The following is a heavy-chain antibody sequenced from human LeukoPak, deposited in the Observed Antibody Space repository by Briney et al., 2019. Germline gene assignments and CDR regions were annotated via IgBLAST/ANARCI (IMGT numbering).Heavy chain of an antibody. CDR1: GGSISSYY. D-gene: IGHD3-3*01. Sequence: SETLSLTCTVSGGSISSYYWSWIRQPPGKGLEWIGYIYYSGSTYYNPSLKSRVTISVDTSKNQFSLKLSSVTAADTAVYYCARGPRDFWSGSYYYYYYMDVWGKGTTVTVSS. J-gene: IGHJ6*03. CDR2: IYYSGST. V-gene: IGHV4-59*12. CDR3: ARGPRDFWSGSYYYYYYMDV.